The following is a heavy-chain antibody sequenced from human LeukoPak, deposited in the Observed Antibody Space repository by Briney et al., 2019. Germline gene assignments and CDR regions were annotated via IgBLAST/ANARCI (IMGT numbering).Heavy chain of an antibody. CDR3: ASSPKYYYDSSGYYPFDY. J-gene: IGHJ4*02. CDR2: IYYIGST. Sequence: SETLSLTCTVSGGSISSYYWSWIRQPPGKGLEWIGYIYYIGSTNYNPSLKSRVTISVDTSKNQFSLKLSSVTATDTAVYYCASSPKYYYDSSGYYPFDYWGQGTLVTVSS. D-gene: IGHD3-22*01. V-gene: IGHV4-59*08. CDR1: GGSISSYY.